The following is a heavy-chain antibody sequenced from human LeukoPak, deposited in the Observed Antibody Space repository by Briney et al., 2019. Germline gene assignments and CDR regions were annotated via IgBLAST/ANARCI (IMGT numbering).Heavy chain of an antibody. D-gene: IGHD2-8*01. CDR1: GGSISSYY. CDR3: ARSPLMVYANDY. J-gene: IGHJ4*02. V-gene: IGHV4-59*08. CDR2: IYYSGST. Sequence: PSETLSLTCTVSGGSISSYYWSWIRQPPGKGLEWIGYIYYSGSTNYNPSLKSRVTISVDTSKSQFSLKLSPVTAADTAVYYCARSPLMVYANDYWGQGTLVTVSS.